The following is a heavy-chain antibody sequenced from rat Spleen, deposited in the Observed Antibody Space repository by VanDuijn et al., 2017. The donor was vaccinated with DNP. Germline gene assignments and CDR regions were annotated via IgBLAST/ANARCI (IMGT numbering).Heavy chain of an antibody. Sequence: QVQLRESGPGLVQPSQTLSLTCTASGFSLSIFHVHWVRQPPGKGLEWMGVMWSDGDTSSNSALKSRLSISRDTSKSQVFLKMNSLQTEDTATYYCARGIPDFDYWGPGVMVTVSS. V-gene: IGHV2-32*01. CDR1: GFSLSIFH. CDR2: MWSDGDT. CDR3: ARGIPDFDY. J-gene: IGHJ2*01. D-gene: IGHD2-2*01.